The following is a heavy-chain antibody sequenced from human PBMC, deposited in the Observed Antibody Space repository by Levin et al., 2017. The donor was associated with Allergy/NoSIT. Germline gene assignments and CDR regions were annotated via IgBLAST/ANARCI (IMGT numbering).Heavy chain of an antibody. CDR1: GFTFSNYG. Sequence: PGGSLRLSCAASGFTFSNYGMHWVRQAPGKGLEWLPVISDDGSDKYYGDSVKGRFTISRDNPQSTLYLQMNSLRPEDTAVYYCVRPYGNTPKDFRLSFWGQGTLVTVSS. CDR2: ISDDGSDK. J-gene: IGHJ4*02. V-gene: IGHV3-30*03. CDR3: VRPYGNTPKDFRLSF. D-gene: IGHD1-7*01.